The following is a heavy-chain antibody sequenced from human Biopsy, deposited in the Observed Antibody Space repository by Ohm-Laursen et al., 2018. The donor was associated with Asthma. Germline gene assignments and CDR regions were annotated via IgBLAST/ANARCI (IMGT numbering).Heavy chain of an antibody. CDR2: VNAGNGDT. Sequence: SSVKVSCKSSGYNFISFAIHWVRQAPGQRLEWMGWVNAGNGDTKYSQKFQGRVTITRDTSASTAYMELRSLRSEDTATYYCARTYYDFLTGQVKDVFGVWGQGTMVTVSS. V-gene: IGHV1-3*01. CDR3: ARTYYDFLTGQVKDVFGV. D-gene: IGHD3-9*01. CDR1: GYNFISFA. J-gene: IGHJ3*01.